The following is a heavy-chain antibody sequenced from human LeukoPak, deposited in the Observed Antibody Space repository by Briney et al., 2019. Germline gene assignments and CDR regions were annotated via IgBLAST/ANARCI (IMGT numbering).Heavy chain of an antibody. D-gene: IGHD3-22*01. Sequence: PSETLSLTCTVSGGSISSYYWSWIRQPPGKGLEWIGYISYSGTTNYNPSLKSRLTISVDTSKNRFSLKLSSVTAADTAMYYCARHRTQGSGYYPWGQGTLVTVSS. CDR2: ISYSGTT. CDR3: ARHRTQGSGYYP. V-gene: IGHV4-59*08. J-gene: IGHJ4*02. CDR1: GGSISSYY.